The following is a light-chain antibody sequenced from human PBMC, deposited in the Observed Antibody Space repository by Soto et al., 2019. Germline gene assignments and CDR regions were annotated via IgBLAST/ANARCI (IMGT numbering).Light chain of an antibody. CDR1: QSVSSN. J-gene: IGKJ2*01. Sequence: EIVMTQSPATLSVSPGERATLSCRASQSVSSNLAWYQQKPGQAPRLLIYGASTRATGIPARFSGSGSGTEGTLNISSLQSEDFAVYYCQQYNNWPPLYTFGQGTKLEIK. V-gene: IGKV3-15*01. CDR3: QQYNNWPPLYT. CDR2: GAS.